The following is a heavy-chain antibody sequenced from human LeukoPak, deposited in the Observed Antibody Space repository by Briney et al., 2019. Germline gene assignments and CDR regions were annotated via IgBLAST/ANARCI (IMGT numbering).Heavy chain of an antibody. CDR3: ARGYIVD. D-gene: IGHD5-12*01. J-gene: IGHJ4*02. V-gene: IGHV1-2*02. CDR2: INPNSGGT. CDR1: GYTFTGYY. Sequence: ASVKVSCKTSGYTFTGYYMHWVRQAPGQGLEWMGWINPNSGGTNYAQKFQGRVTMTRDMSTSTVYMELSSLRSEDTAVYYCARGYIVDWGQGTLVTVSS.